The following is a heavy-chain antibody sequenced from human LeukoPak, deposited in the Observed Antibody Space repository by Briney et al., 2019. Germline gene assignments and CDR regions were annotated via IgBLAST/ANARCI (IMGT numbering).Heavy chain of an antibody. D-gene: IGHD4-23*01. CDR3: VRGGWELDY. CDR1: GFSVRDFW. CDR2: IKEDRTAD. V-gene: IGHV3-7*01. J-gene: IGHJ4*02. Sequence: GGSLRLSCAASGFSVRDFWMAWVRQAPGKGLEWVAHIKEDRTADYYVDSVKGRFTISKDDGKNSLHLQMNSLRVEDTAVYYCVRGGWELDYWGQGTLVTVSS.